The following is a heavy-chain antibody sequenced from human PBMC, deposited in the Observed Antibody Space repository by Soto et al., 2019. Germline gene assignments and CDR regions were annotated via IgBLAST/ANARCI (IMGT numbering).Heavy chain of an antibody. CDR1: GASIRSNNW. J-gene: IGHJ6*02. CDR2: IFQSGST. CDR3: GGVLVPAALGYYYGMDV. Sequence: PSETLSLTCAVSGASIRSNNWWSWVRQPPGKGLEWIGEIFQSGSTNYNPSLKTRLTISVDKSKNQFSLKLSSVTAADTAAYYCGGVLVPAALGYYYGMDVWGQGTTVTVSS. D-gene: IGHD2-2*01. V-gene: IGHV4-4*02.